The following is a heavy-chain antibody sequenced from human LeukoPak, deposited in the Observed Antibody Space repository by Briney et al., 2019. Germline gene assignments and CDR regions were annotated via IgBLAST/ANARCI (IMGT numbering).Heavy chain of an antibody. V-gene: IGHV4-59*01. J-gene: IGHJ4*02. CDR3: ARETGNYYFDY. CDR1: GGSISSYY. Sequence: KTSETLSLTSTVSGGSISSYYWSWIRQPPGKGLEWIGYIYYSGTTNYNPSLKSRVTLSVDTSKSQFSLKLSSVTAADTAVFYCARETGNYYFDYWGQGTLVTVSS. D-gene: IGHD3-9*01. CDR2: IYYSGTT.